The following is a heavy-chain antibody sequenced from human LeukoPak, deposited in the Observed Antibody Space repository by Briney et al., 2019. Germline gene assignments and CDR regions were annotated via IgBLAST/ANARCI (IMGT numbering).Heavy chain of an antibody. CDR1: GGSFSGYY. Sequence: PSETLSLTCAVYGGSFSGYYWSWIRQPPGKGLEWIGEINHSGSTNYNPSLKSRVTISVDTSKNQFSLKLSSVTAADTAVYYCAKGSGYEAQYYYYYTDVWGKGTTVTISS. J-gene: IGHJ6*03. CDR2: INHSGST. V-gene: IGHV4-34*01. CDR3: AKGSGYEAQYYYYYTDV. D-gene: IGHD5-12*01.